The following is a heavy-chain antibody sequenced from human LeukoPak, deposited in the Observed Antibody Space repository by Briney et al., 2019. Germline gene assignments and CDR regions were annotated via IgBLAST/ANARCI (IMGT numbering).Heavy chain of an antibody. Sequence: SETLSLTCTVSGGFISTYCWNWIRQSPGKGLEWIGYIYSNGSAKYNPSLKSPVTMSVDTSKNQFSLILNSVTAADTAVYYCARDLGITGYYPFDYWGQGILVTVSS. CDR1: GGFISTYC. D-gene: IGHD3-9*01. J-gene: IGHJ4*02. CDR3: ARDLGITGYYPFDY. V-gene: IGHV4-59*01. CDR2: IYSNGSA.